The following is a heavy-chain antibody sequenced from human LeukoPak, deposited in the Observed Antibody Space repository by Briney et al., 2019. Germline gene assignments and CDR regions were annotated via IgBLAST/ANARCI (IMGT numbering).Heavy chain of an antibody. CDR1: GYTLTELS. V-gene: IGHV1-24*01. J-gene: IGHJ2*01. Sequence: ASVKVSCKVSGYTLTELSMHWVRQAPGKGLEWMGGFDPEDGETIYAQKFQGRVTMTEDTSTDTAYMELSSLRSEDTAVYYCATLAVAGTRVTWYFDLWGRGTLVTVSS. D-gene: IGHD6-19*01. CDR2: FDPEDGET. CDR3: ATLAVAGTRVTWYFDL.